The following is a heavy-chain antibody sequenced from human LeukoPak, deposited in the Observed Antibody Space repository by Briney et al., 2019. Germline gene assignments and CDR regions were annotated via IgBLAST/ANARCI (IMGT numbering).Heavy chain of an antibody. J-gene: IGHJ5*02. CDR2: ISSSSSTK. D-gene: IGHD3-22*01. V-gene: IGHV3-48*02. Sequence: GSLRLSCAASGFTFSRYSMNWVRQAPGRGLEWVSYISSSSSTKYYADSVKGRFTISRDNAKNSLYLQMNSLRDEDTAVYYCARDYYDSNGYFPWGQGTLVTVSS. CDR3: ARDYYDSNGYFP. CDR1: GFTFSRYS.